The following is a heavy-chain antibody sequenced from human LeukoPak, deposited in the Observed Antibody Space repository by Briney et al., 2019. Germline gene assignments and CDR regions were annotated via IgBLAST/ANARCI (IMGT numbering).Heavy chain of an antibody. CDR1: GGSVSSGSYY. V-gene: IGHV4-61*01. J-gene: IGHJ3*02. D-gene: IGHD2-2*01. CDR3: ARGYCSSTSCPGAFDI. Sequence: PSETLSLTCTVSGGSVSSGSYYWSWIRQPPGKGLEWIGYIYYSGSTNYNPSLKSRVTISVDTSKNQFSLKLSSVTAADTAVYYCARGYCSSTSCPGAFDIWGQGAMVTVSS. CDR2: IYYSGST.